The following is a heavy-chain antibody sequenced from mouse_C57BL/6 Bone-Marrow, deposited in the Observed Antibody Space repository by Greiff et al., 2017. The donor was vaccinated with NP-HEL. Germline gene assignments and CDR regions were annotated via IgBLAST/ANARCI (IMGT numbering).Heavy chain of an antibody. J-gene: IGHJ3*01. CDR1: GYTFTSYW. V-gene: IGHV1-61*01. CDR2: IYPSDSET. D-gene: IGHD1-1*01. CDR3: AREGRYYHAWLAY. Sequence: VQLQQPGAELVRPGSSVKLSCKASGYTFTSYWMDWVKQRPGQGLEWIGNIYPSDSETHYNQKFKDKATLTVDKSSSTAYMQLSRLTSEDAAVDYYAREGRYYHAWLAYWGQGTLVTVSA.